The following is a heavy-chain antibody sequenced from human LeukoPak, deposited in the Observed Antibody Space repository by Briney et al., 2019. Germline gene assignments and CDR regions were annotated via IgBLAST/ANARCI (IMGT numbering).Heavy chain of an antibody. V-gene: IGHV1-46*01. CDR3: AREGEYGDPDY. CDR1: GYTFTSYY. J-gene: IGHJ4*02. Sequence: GASVKVSCKASGYTFTSYYMHWVRQAPGQGLEWMGIINPSGGSTSYAQKFQGRVTMTRDTSISTAYMELSRLRSDDTAVYYCAREGEYGDPDYWGQGTLVTVSS. D-gene: IGHD4-17*01. CDR2: INPSGGST.